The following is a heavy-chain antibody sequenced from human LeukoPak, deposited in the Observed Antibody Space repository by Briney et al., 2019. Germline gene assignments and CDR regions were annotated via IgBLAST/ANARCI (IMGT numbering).Heavy chain of an antibody. CDR1: GGSISSSNW. Sequence: SETLSLTCAVSGGSISSSNWWSWVRQPPGKGLEWIGEIYHSGSTNYNPSLKSRATISVDKSKNQFSLKLSSVTAADTAVYYCARAKEWAYYYDSSGKSTLDYWGQGTLVTVSS. CDR3: ARAKEWAYYYDSSGKSTLDY. CDR2: IYHSGST. D-gene: IGHD3-22*01. V-gene: IGHV4-4*02. J-gene: IGHJ4*02.